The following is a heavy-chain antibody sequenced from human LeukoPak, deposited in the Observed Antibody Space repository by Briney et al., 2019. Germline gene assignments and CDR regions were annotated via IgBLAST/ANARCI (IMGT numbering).Heavy chain of an antibody. D-gene: IGHD3-22*01. CDR2: IIPILGIA. CDR1: GYTFSSYT. J-gene: IGHJ6*02. CDR3: ASPAPPLYYYDSSGYRYYGMDV. Sequence: SVKVSCKASGYTFSSYTISWVRQAPGQGLEWMGRIIPILGIANYAQKFQGRVTITADKSTSTAYMELSSPRSEDTAVYYCASPAPPLYYYDSSGYRYYGMDVWGQGTTVTVSS. V-gene: IGHV1-69*02.